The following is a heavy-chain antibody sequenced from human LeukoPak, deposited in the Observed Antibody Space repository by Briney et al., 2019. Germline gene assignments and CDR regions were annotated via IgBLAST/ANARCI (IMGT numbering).Heavy chain of an antibody. V-gene: IGHV7-4-1*02. CDR2: INTNTGNP. J-gene: IGHJ6*02. CDR1: GYTFTSYA. Sequence: GASVKVSCKASGYTFTSYAMNWVRQAPGQGLEWMGWINTNTGNPTYAQGFTGRFVFSLDTSVSTAYLQTSSLKAEDTAVYYCARDRGSSWTWPYYYYYYGMDVWGQGTTVTVSS. D-gene: IGHD6-13*01. CDR3: ARDRGSSWTWPYYYYYYGMDV.